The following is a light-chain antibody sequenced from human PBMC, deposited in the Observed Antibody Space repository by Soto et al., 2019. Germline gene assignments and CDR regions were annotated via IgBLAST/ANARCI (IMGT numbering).Light chain of an antibody. Sequence: DIVMTQSPDSLAVSLGERATINCRSSQSVLYSSNNKNYLGWYQQKPGQAPKLLIYWASTRESGVPDRFSGSGSGTDFTLTISSLQAEDVAVYYCQHYYSDPPWTFGQGTKVEIK. CDR3: QHYYSDPPWT. CDR2: WAS. J-gene: IGKJ1*01. CDR1: QSVLYSSNNKNY. V-gene: IGKV4-1*01.